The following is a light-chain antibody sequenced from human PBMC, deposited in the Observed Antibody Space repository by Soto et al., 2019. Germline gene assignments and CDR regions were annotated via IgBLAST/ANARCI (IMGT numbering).Light chain of an antibody. CDR2: DVS. J-gene: IGKJ2*01. CDR3: LHFNSYPYT. Sequence: AIQLTQSPSSLSASVGDRVTITCRASQGINSALAWYQQQPGKATKLLIHDVSTMESGVPSRFSGSGSATDFTLTIISVQPEYFATYYWLHFNSYPYTFGQGTKLEIK. V-gene: IGKV1-13*02. CDR1: QGINSA.